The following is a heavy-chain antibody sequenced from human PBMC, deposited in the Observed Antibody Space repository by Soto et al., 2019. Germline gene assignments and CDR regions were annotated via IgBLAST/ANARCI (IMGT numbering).Heavy chain of an antibody. CDR3: ARGRIRLWLGVFDY. CDR2: INHSGST. Sequence: PSETLSLTCAVYGGSFSGYYWSWIRQPPGKGLEWIGEINHSGSTNYNPSLKSRVTISVDTSKNQFSLKLSSVTAADTAVYYCARGRIRLWLGVFDYWGQGTLVTVSS. V-gene: IGHV4-34*01. D-gene: IGHD5-18*01. J-gene: IGHJ4*02. CDR1: GGSFSGYY.